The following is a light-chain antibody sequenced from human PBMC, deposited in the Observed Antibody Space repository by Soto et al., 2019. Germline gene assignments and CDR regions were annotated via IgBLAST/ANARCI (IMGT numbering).Light chain of an antibody. V-gene: IGKV1-5*01. CDR3: QQYNTYSPWT. Sequence: DIQMTQSPSTLSASVGDRVTITCRASQSIGTWLAWYQQKPGKAPKLLIYDDSSLESGVPCRFSGGGSGTEFTFTISSLQPDDFATYYCQQYNTYSPWTFGQGTKVEFE. CDR2: DDS. CDR1: QSIGTW. J-gene: IGKJ1*01.